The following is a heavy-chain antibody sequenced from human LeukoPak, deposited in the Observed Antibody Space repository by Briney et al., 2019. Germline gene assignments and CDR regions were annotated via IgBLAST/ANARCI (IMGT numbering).Heavy chain of an antibody. D-gene: IGHD7-27*01. CDR3: ARDTAGERFDP. CDR2: IWYDGSNK. J-gene: IGHJ5*02. Sequence: PGGSLRLSCAASGFIFSSFGMHWVRQAPGKGLEWVAGIWYDGSNKYYADSVKGRFTISRDNSKNTLYLQMNSLRAEDTAVYYCARDTAGERFDPWGQGTLVTVSS. CDR1: GFIFSSFG. V-gene: IGHV3-33*01.